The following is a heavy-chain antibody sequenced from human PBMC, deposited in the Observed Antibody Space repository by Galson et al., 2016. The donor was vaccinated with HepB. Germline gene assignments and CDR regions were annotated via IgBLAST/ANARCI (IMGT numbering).Heavy chain of an antibody. J-gene: IGHJ4*01. CDR1: GFTFSTYH. D-gene: IGHD5-24*01. V-gene: IGHV3-48*02. Sequence: SLRLSCAASGFTFSTYHMNWVRQAPGKGLEWLSYISASDNIIYYSDSVKGRFTISRDNAKDSLYLQMNSLRDEDTAVYYCARTLQSVSNFDYWDHGTLVTVSS. CDR3: ARTLQSVSNFDY. CDR2: ISASDNII.